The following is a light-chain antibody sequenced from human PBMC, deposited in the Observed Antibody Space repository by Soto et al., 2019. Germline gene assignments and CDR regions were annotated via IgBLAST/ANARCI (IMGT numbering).Light chain of an antibody. J-gene: IGKJ2*01. Sequence: DIQMTQSPSSLSASVGDRVTITCRASQSISSYLNWYQQKPGKAPKLLIYAASSLETGVPLRFSGSGSGTAFTLTISSLQPEDFATYYCQQGYNTPFTFGQGTKVDIK. CDR1: QSISSY. CDR3: QQGYNTPFT. CDR2: AAS. V-gene: IGKV1-39*01.